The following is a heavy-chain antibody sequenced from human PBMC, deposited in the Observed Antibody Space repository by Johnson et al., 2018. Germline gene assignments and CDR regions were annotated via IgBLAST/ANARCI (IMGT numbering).Heavy chain of an antibody. CDR2: ISSSSSTI. Sequence: VQLVQSGGGLVQPGGSLRLSCAASGFTFSSYSMNWVRQAPGKGLEWVSYISSSSSTIYYADSVKGRFTISRDNAKNSLYLQMNSLRDEDTSVYYCYRGRGYYTIYGMDGWGQGTTVTVSS. D-gene: IGHD3-3*01. J-gene: IGHJ6*02. CDR1: GFTFSSYS. CDR3: YRGRGYYTIYGMDG. V-gene: IGHV3-48*02.